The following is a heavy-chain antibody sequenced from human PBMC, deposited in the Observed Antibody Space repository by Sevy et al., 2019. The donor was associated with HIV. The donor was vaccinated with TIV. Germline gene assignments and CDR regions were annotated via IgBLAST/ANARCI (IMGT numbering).Heavy chain of an antibody. J-gene: IGHJ4*02. Sequence: GGSLRLSCTASGFTFSYYGMHWVRQAPGKGLEWVAFIGYDGTDKYYSESVKGRFAISRDNSKNTVFLEMNSLRTDDTAIYYCAKNTASAGTGGFDYWCQGALVTVSS. CDR2: IGYDGTDK. CDR1: GFTFSYYG. CDR3: AKNTASAGTGGFDY. D-gene: IGHD6-13*01. V-gene: IGHV3-30*02.